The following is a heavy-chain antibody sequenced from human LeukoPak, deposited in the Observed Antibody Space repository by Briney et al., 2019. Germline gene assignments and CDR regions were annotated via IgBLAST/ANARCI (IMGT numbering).Heavy chain of an antibody. D-gene: IGHD6-13*01. CDR2: IYSGGNT. J-gene: IGHJ6*03. CDR3: AKGSLWDSSSWYRYYYMDV. Sequence: GGSLRLSCAASGFIVTSNYMSWVRQAPGKGLEWVSVIYSGGNTYYADSVKGRFTISRDNSKNTLYLQMNSLRAEDTAVYYCAKGSLWDSSSWYRYYYMDVWGKGTTVTVSS. CDR1: GFIVTSNY. V-gene: IGHV3-53*01.